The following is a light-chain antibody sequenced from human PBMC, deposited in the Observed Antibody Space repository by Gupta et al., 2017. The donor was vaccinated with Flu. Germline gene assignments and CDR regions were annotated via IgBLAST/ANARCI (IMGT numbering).Light chain of an antibody. Sequence: DIQMTPSPSSLSASIGDRVTITCRASQSTSTYLNWYQQQPGKAPKLLIYAASSLQSGVPSRFSGSGSGTDCTLTITSLQSEDFATYYCQQSHSVPWTCGQGTKVEI. V-gene: IGKV1-39*01. CDR2: AAS. J-gene: IGKJ1*01. CDR1: QSTSTY. CDR3: QQSHSVPWT.